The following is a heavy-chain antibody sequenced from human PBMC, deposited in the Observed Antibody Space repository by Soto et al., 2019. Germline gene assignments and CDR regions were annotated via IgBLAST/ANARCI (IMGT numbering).Heavy chain of an antibody. J-gene: IGHJ4*02. CDR3: ARAKGYSGYDSDY. CDR2: ISSSSSYI. V-gene: IGHV3-21*01. CDR1: GFTFSSYS. D-gene: IGHD5-12*01. Sequence: PGGSLRLSCAASGFTFSSYSMNWVRQAPGKGLEWVSSISSSSSYIYYADSVKGRFTISRDNAKNSLYLQMNSLRAEDTAVYYGARAKGYSGYDSDYWGQGTPVTVSS.